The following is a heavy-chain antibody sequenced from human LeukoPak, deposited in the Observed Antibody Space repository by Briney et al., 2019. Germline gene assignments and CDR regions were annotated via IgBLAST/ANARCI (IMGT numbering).Heavy chain of an antibody. CDR3: AREKQSGGTPFDY. Sequence: GGSLRLSCAASGFTFSSRDWMTWVRQAPGKGLEWVANIKQDGSEKNYVDSVKGRFTISRDSAKNSVDLQMNSLRDEDTAVYYCAREKQSGGTPFDYWGQGSLVTVSS. V-gene: IGHV3-7*01. J-gene: IGHJ4*02. CDR1: GFTFSSRDW. D-gene: IGHD1-26*01. CDR2: IKQDGSEK.